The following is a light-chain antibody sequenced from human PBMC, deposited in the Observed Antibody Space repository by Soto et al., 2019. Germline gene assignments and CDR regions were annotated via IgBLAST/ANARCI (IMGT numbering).Light chain of an antibody. CDR3: HQRQSWPRT. CDR1: QSISSSY. V-gene: IGKV3D-20*02. CDR2: QTS. Sequence: EIVLTQSPGTLSLSPGKRATLSCRASQSISSSYLAWYQQRPGQAPRLLIYQTSIRAAGIPARFSASGSGTDFTLTISDVQPEDFALYYCHQRQSWPRTFGQGTKVDIK. J-gene: IGKJ1*01.